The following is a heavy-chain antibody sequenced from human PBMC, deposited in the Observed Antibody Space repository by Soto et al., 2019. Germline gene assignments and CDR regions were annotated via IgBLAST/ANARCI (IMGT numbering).Heavy chain of an antibody. CDR1: GYTFTGYY. CDR3: ARGQAATSSGWFDP. V-gene: IGHV1-2*02. CDR2: INPNSGGT. Sequence: ASVKVSCKASGYTFTGYYMHWVRQAPGQGLEWMGWINPNSGGTNYAQKFQGRVTMTRDTSISTAYMELSRLRSDDTAVYYCARGQAATSSGWFDPWGQGTLVTVSS. J-gene: IGHJ5*02. D-gene: IGHD1-26*01.